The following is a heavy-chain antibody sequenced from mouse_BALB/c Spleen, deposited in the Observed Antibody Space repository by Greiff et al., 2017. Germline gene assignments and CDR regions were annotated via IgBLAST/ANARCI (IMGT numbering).Heavy chain of an antibody. D-gene: IGHD2-14*01. CDR2: FYPGSGSI. J-gene: IGHJ3*01. CDR3: ARPYYRYDGAAWFAY. V-gene: IGHV1-62-2*01. CDR1: GYTFTEYI. Sequence: VQLQQSGAGLVKPGASVKLSCKASGYTFTEYIIHWVKQRSGQGLQWIGWFYPGSGSIKYNEKFKDKATLTADKSSSTVYMEFSRLTSEDSAVYVCARPYYRYDGAAWFAYWGQGTLVTVSA.